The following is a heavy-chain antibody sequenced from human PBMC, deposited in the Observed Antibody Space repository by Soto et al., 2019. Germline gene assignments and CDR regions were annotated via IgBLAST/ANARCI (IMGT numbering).Heavy chain of an antibody. J-gene: IGHJ6*02. CDR1: GGSISSGGYY. D-gene: IGHD3-10*01. V-gene: IGHV4-34*01. CDR2: INHSGST. Sequence: PSETLSLTCAVSGGSISSGGYYWSWIRQPPGKGLEWIGEINHSGSTNYNPSLKSRVTISVDTSKNQFSLKLSSVTAADTAVYYCARTRRPYYYGSGSWGVYGMDVWGQGTTVTVSS. CDR3: ARTRRPYYYGSGSWGVYGMDV.